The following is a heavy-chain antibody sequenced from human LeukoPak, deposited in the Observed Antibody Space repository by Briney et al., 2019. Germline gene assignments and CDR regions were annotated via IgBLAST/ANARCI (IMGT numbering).Heavy chain of an antibody. CDR3: ARDGLRYFDWLLSTGGNFDY. J-gene: IGHJ4*02. Sequence: ASVKVSCKASGYTFTGYYMHWVRQAPGQGLEWMGWISAYNGNTNYAQKLQGRVTMTTDTSTSTAYMELRSLRSDDTAVYYCARDGLRYFDWLLSTGGNFDYWGQGTLVTVSS. V-gene: IGHV1-18*04. CDR1: GYTFTGYY. D-gene: IGHD3-9*01. CDR2: ISAYNGNT.